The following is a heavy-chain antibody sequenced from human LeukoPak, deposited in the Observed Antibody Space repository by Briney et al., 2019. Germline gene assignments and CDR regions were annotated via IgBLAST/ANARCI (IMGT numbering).Heavy chain of an antibody. V-gene: IGHV4-4*07. J-gene: IGHJ4*02. Sequence: ASETLSLTCTVSGGSISSYYWSWIRQPAGKGLEWIGRIYTSGSTNYNPSLKSRVTMSVDTPKNQFSLKLSSVTAADTAVYYCARGGYSSGWTRFDYWGQGTLVTVSS. D-gene: IGHD6-19*01. CDR1: GGSISSYY. CDR2: IYTSGST. CDR3: ARGGYSSGWTRFDY.